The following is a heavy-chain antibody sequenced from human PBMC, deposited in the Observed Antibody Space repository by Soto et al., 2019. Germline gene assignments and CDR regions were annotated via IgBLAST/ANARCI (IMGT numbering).Heavy chain of an antibody. CDR2: IIPILGIA. D-gene: IGHD6-19*01. V-gene: IGHV1-69*02. J-gene: IGHJ4*02. CDR1: GGTFSSYT. Sequence: GASVKVSCTASGGTFSSYTISWVRQAPGQGLEWMGRIIPILGIANYAQKFQGRVTITADKSTSTAYMELSSLRSGDTAVYYCARATSSGWYIYYWGQGTLVTVSS. CDR3: ARATSSGWYIYY.